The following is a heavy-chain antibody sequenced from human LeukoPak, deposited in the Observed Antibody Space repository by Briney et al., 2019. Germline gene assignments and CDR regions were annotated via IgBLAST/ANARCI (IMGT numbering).Heavy chain of an antibody. CDR1: GYTFTGYY. Sequence: GASVKVSCKASGYTFTGYYMHWVRQAPGQGLEWMGWINPNSGGTDYAQEFQGRVTMTRDTSISTAYMELSRLRSDDTAMYYCARMWAYCSGGYCYVDYWGQGTLVTVSS. V-gene: IGHV1-2*02. CDR3: ARMWAYCSGGYCYVDY. J-gene: IGHJ4*02. D-gene: IGHD2-15*01. CDR2: INPNSGGT.